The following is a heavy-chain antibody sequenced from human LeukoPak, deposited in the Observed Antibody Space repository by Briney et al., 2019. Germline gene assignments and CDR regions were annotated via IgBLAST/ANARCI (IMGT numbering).Heavy chain of an antibody. D-gene: IGHD3-10*01. CDR3: ARGYVLLWFGELLGWFDP. V-gene: IGHV1-8*01. J-gene: IGHJ5*02. CDR2: MNPNSGNT. Sequence: ASVKVSCKASGYTFTSYDINWVRQATGQGLEWMGWMNPNSGNTGYAQKFQGRVTMTRNTSISTAYMELSSLRSEDTAVYYCARGYVLLWFGELLGWFDPWGQGTPVTVSS. CDR1: GYTFTSYD.